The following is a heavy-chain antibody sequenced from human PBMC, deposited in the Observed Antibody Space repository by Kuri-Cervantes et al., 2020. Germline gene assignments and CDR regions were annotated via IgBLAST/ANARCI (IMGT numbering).Heavy chain of an antibody. J-gene: IGHJ4*02. CDR1: GGTFSSYA. V-gene: IGHV1-69*13. CDR3: ARERVVAVTRNSLPYFDY. CDR2: IIPIFGTA. D-gene: IGHD4-11*01. Sequence: SVKVSCKASGGTFSSYAISWVRQAPGQGLEWMGGIIPIFGTANYAQKFQGRVTITADESTSTAYMELSSLRSEDTGVYYCARERVVAVTRNSLPYFDYWGQGTLVTVSS.